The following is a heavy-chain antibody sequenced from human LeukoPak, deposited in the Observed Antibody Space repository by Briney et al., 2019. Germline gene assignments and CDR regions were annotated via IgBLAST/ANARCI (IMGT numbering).Heavy chain of an antibody. Sequence: PSETLSLTCTVSGGSISSYYWSWARQPAGKGLEWIGRIYTSGSTNYNPSLKSRVTISVDKSKNQFSLKLSSVTAADTAVYYCARGGYSYGLRFDYWGQGTLVTVSS. CDR2: IYTSGST. D-gene: IGHD5-18*01. CDR1: GGSISSYY. CDR3: ARGGYSYGLRFDY. V-gene: IGHV4-4*07. J-gene: IGHJ4*02.